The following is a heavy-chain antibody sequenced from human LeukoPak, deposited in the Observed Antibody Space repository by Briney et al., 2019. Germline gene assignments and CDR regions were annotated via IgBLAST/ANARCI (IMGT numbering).Heavy chain of an antibody. CDR2: INHSGST. D-gene: IGHD6-13*01. CDR1: GGSFSGYY. V-gene: IGHV4-34*01. Sequence: SETLSLTCAVYGGSFSGYYWSWIRQPPGKGLEWIGEINHSGSTNYNPSLKSRVTISVDTSKNQFSLKLSSVTAADTAVYYCARRRIAAAGTARLFDPWGQGTLVTVSS. CDR3: ARRRIAAAGTARLFDP. J-gene: IGHJ5*02.